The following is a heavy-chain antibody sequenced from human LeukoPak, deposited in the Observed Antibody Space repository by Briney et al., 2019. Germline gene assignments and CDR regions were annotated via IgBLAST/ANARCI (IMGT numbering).Heavy chain of an antibody. CDR2: ISGSGEST. D-gene: IGHD3-3*01. CDR1: GFIFSSYA. J-gene: IGHJ5*02. V-gene: IGHV3-23*01. CDR3: AKGWEFRVVIPAAVS. Sequence: TGGSLRLSCEGSGFIFSSYAMTWVRQAPGKGLQWVSSISGSGESTYYADSMKGRFTISRDNSKNTLSLQMNSLRAEDTAAYFCAKGWEFRVVIPAAVSWGRGTLVTVSS.